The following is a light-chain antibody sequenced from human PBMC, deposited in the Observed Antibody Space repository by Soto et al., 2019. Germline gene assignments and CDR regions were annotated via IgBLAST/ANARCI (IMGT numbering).Light chain of an antibody. CDR2: DVN. CDR3: FSYAGRYLYV. J-gene: IGLJ1*01. Sequence: QSALTQPRSVSGSPGQSVTISCTGTSSDIGDYNYVSWYQQHPGKVPKVMIYDVNKRPSGVPDRFSGSKSDNTASLTISGLQAEDEADYYCFSYAGRYLYVFGSGTK. CDR1: SSDIGDYNY. V-gene: IGLV2-11*01.